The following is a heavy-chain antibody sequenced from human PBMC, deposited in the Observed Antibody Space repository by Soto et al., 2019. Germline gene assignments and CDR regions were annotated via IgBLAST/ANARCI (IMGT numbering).Heavy chain of an antibody. D-gene: IGHD5-18*01. J-gene: IGHJ4*02. CDR2: IYYSGST. CDR3: ASFGYSYSIDY. V-gene: IGHV4-59*01. CDR1: GGSISSYY. Sequence: TSETLSLTCTVSGGSISSYYWSWIRQPPGKGLEWIGYIYYSGSTNYNPSLKSRVTISVDTSKNQFSLKLSSVTAADTAVYYCASFGYSYSIDYWGQGTLVTVSS.